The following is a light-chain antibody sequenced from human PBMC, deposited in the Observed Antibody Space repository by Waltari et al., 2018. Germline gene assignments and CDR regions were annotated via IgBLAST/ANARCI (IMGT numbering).Light chain of an antibody. Sequence: DIVMTQSPDSLDVSLGEKATINCNSRETVLSTSNNKNYLAWYQQKPGQPPKMLLYWASTRESGVPDRFSGSGSRTDFTLSISSLQAEDVAIYFCQQYYSTPSFGQGTRLEIK. CDR3: QQYYSTPS. CDR2: WAS. V-gene: IGKV4-1*01. CDR1: ETVLSTSNNKNY. J-gene: IGKJ5*01.